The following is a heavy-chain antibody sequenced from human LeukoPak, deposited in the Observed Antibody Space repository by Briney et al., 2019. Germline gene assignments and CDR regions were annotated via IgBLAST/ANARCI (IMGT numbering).Heavy chain of an antibody. CDR2: INPNSGDT. V-gene: IGHV1-2*02. J-gene: IGHJ4*02. Sequence: ASVKVSCKASGYTFTGYNMQWVRQAPGQGLEWMGWINPNSGDTDYAQKFRGRVSMTRDTSISTTYMELSRLRSDDTAVYYYARLFSDYGDHYFAYWGQGTLVTVSS. CDR3: ARLFSDYGDHYFAY. CDR1: GYTFTGYN. D-gene: IGHD4-17*01.